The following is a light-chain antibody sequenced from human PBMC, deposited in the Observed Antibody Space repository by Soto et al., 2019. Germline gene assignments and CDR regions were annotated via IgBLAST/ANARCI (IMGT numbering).Light chain of an antibody. CDR2: GAS. V-gene: IGKV3-20*01. J-gene: IGKJ1*01. CDR1: QSVSSNF. Sequence: EIVLTQSPGTLSLSPGERATLSCKASQSVSSNFLAWYQRKPGQAPRLLIYGASYRATDIPDRFSGSGSGTDFTLTISRLEPEDFAVYYCQQYGSSSPWTFGQGTKVEIK. CDR3: QQYGSSSPWT.